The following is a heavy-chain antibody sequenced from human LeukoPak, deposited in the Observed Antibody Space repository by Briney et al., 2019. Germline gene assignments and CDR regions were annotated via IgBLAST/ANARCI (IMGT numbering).Heavy chain of an antibody. Sequence: GGSLRLSCAASRFTFSDYYMSWVRQAPGKGLEWVSYISSSGSTIYYADSVKGRFTISRDNAKNSLYLQMNSLRAEDTAVYYCARDRRFLEWLLLYYYYMDVWGKGTTVTVSS. CDR3: ARDRRFLEWLLLYYYYMDV. J-gene: IGHJ6*03. CDR1: RFTFSDYY. D-gene: IGHD3-3*01. V-gene: IGHV3-11*04. CDR2: ISSSGSTI.